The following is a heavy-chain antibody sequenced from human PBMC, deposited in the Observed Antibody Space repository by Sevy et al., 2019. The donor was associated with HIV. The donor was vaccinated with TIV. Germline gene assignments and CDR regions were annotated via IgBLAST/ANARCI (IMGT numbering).Heavy chain of an antibody. CDR1: GYTFTSYG. Sequence: ASVKVSCKASGYTFTSYGISWVRQAPGQGLEWMGWISAYNGNTNYAQKLQGRVTMTTDTSTSTAYMELRSLRSDDTAVYYCARLLPGYCSSVSWYTEDFDYWGQGTLVTGSS. CDR2: ISAYNGNT. CDR3: ARLLPGYCSSVSWYTEDFDY. J-gene: IGHJ4*02. D-gene: IGHD2-2*02. V-gene: IGHV1-18*01.